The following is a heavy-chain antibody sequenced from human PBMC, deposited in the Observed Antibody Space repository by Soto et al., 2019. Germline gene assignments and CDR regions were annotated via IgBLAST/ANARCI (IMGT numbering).Heavy chain of an antibody. J-gene: IGHJ5*02. CDR3: ARGQRFSDSFDP. Sequence: QVQLQESGPGLVKPSETLSLTCTVSGGAISGYYWTWIRQPAGKGLEWIGRIYSSGGTKYNPSLKRRVDMSLDMSKNHFSLRLNSVTAADTAVYFCARGQRFSDSFDPWGQGTLVTVSS. D-gene: IGHD3-3*01. CDR1: GGAISGYY. V-gene: IGHV4-4*07. CDR2: IYSSGGT.